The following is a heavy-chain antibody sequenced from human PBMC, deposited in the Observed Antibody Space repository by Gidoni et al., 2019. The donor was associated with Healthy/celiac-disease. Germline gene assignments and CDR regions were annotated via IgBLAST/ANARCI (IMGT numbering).Heavy chain of an antibody. V-gene: IGHV5-10-1*03. CDR1: GYSFTSYC. Sequence: EVQLVQSGAEVKKPGESLTISCKGSGYSFTSYCISWVRQMPGKGLEWMGRIDPSDSYTNYSPSFQGHVTISADKSISTAYLQWSSLKASDTAMYYCARQSGYCSSTSCYEGWFDPWGQGTLVTVSS. CDR2: IDPSDSYT. CDR3: ARQSGYCSSTSCYEGWFDP. D-gene: IGHD2-2*03. J-gene: IGHJ5*02.